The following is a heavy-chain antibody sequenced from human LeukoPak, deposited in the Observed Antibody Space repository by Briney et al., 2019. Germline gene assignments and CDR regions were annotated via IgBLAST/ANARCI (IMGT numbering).Heavy chain of an antibody. CDR3: ARRESYGSGSYSFDY. CDR2: ISSSSYI. J-gene: IGHJ4*02. Sequence: PGGSLRLSCAASGFTFSSYSMNWVRQAPGKGLEWVSSISSSSYIYYADSVKGRFTISRDNAKNSLYLQMNSLRAEDTAVYYCARRESYGSGSYSFDYWGQGTLVTVSS. CDR1: GFTFSSYS. D-gene: IGHD3-10*01. V-gene: IGHV3-21*01.